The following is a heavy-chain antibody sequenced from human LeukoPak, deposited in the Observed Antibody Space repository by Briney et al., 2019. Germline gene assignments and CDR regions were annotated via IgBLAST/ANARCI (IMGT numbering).Heavy chain of an antibody. CDR2: IYHSGST. V-gene: IGHV4-38-2*01. D-gene: IGHD4/OR15-4a*01. CDR1: GYSISSGYY. CDR3: ARHDYPEYFQH. J-gene: IGHJ1*01. Sequence: SETLSLTCAVSGYSISSGYYWGWIRQPPGKGLEWIGSIYHSGSTSYNPSRKSRVTISVDTSKNQFSLKLSSVTAADTAVYYCARHDYPEYFQHWGPGTLVTVSS.